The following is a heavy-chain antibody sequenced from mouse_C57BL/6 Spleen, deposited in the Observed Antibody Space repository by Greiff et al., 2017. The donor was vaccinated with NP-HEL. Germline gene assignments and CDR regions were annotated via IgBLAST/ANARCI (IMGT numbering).Heavy chain of an antibody. Sequence: QVHVKQSGAELVRPGASVTLSCKASGYTFTDYEMHWVKQTPVHGLEWIGAIDPETGGTAYNQKFKGKAILTADKSSSTAYMELRSLTSEDSAVYYCTRSPYGSSHYYAMDYWGQGTSVTVSS. D-gene: IGHD1-1*01. CDR2: IDPETGGT. J-gene: IGHJ4*01. CDR1: GYTFTDYE. V-gene: IGHV1-15*01. CDR3: TRSPYGSSHYYAMDY.